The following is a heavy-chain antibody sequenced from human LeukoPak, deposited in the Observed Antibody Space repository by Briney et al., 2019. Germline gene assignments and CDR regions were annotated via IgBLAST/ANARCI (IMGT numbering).Heavy chain of an antibody. V-gene: IGHV3-30*18. CDR1: GSTFSSYG. D-gene: IGHD2-2*01. CDR3: AKDLGSTSSPIGSDYYGMDV. Sequence: PGGSLRLSCAASGSTFSSYGMHWVRQAPGKGLEWVAVISYDGSNKYYADSVKGRFTISRDNSKNTLYLQMNSLRAEDTAVYYCAKDLGSTSSPIGSDYYGMDVWGKGTTVTVSS. J-gene: IGHJ6*04. CDR2: ISYDGSNK.